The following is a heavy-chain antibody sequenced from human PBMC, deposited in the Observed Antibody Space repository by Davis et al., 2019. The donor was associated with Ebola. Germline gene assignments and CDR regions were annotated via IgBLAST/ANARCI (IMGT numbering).Heavy chain of an antibody. D-gene: IGHD4-17*01. Sequence: PGGSLRLSCEASGFTVSSNYMSWVRQAPGKGLEWVSIIYSDNNTYYADSVKGRFIISRDNSKNTLYLQMNSLRAEDTAVYYCARDFTVTGPSDYWGQGTLVTVSS. CDR1: GFTVSSNY. J-gene: IGHJ4*02. CDR2: IYSDNNT. CDR3: ARDFTVTGPSDY. V-gene: IGHV3-53*01.